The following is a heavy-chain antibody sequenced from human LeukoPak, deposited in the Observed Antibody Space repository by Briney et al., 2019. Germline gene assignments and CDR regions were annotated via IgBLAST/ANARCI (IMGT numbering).Heavy chain of an antibody. CDR2: IYYSGST. CDR3: ARGAVAGTGIYFFDY. J-gene: IGHJ4*02. V-gene: IGHV4-61*01. Sequence: SETLSLTCTVSGGSVSSGSYYWSGIRQPPGKGLECIVYIYYSGSTNSNPSLKSRVTISVDTSKNQFSLKLSSVTAADTAVYYCARGAVAGTGIYFFDYWGQGTLVTVSS. CDR1: GGSVSSGSYY. D-gene: IGHD6-19*01.